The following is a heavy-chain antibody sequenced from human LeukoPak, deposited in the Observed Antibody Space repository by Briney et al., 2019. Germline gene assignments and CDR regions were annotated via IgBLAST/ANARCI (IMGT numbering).Heavy chain of an antibody. CDR1: GFTFSRYW. J-gene: IGHJ4*02. Sequence: GGSLRLSCAASGFTFSRYWISWVRQGPGKGLEWVANIKKDGSEKGYVDSVKGRFTISRDNAKNSLSLQMNSLRAEDTAVYYCARDLGWFCFDYWGQGTLVTVSS. CDR2: IKKDGSEK. V-gene: IGHV3-7*01. CDR3: ARDLGWFCFDY. D-gene: IGHD6-19*01.